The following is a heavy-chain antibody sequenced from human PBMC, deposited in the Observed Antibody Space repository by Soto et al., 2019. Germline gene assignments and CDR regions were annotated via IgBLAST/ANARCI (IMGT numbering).Heavy chain of an antibody. CDR1: GFTFSSYG. CDR3: ARDALGSAGWFDP. J-gene: IGHJ5*02. Sequence: SLRLSCAASGFTFSSYGMHWVRQAPGKGLEWVAVIWYDGSNKYYADSVKGRFTISRDNSKNTLYLQMNSLRAEDTAVYYCARDALGSAGWFDPWGQGTLVTVSS. D-gene: IGHD3-16*01. CDR2: IWYDGSNK. V-gene: IGHV3-33*01.